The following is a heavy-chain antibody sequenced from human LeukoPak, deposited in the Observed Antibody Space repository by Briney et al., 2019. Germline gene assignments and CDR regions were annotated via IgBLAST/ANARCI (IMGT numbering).Heavy chain of an antibody. CDR2: ISAYNGNT. V-gene: IGHV1-18*01. Sequence: ASVKVSCKASGYTFTSYAISWVRQAPGQGLEWMGWISAYNGNTNYAQKFQGRVTMTKDTSTSTAYMELRSLRSDDTAVYYCARDYHVREKYNWFDPWGQGTLVTVSS. D-gene: IGHD1-26*01. J-gene: IGHJ5*02. CDR3: ARDYHVREKYNWFDP. CDR1: GYTFTSYA.